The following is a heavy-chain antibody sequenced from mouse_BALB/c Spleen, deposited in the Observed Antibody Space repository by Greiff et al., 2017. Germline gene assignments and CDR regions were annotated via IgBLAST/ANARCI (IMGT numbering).Heavy chain of an antibody. J-gene: IGHJ1*01. CDR2: ISYSGST. CDR1: GDSITSGY. CDR3: ARYYDGYYWYFAV. V-gene: IGHV3-8*02. Sequence: EVKLLESGPSLVKPSQTLSLTCSVTGDSITSGYWNWIRKFPGNKLEYMGYISYSGSTYYNPSLKSRISITRDTSKNQYYLQLNSVTTEDTATYYCARYYDGYYWYFAVWGAGTTVTVSS. D-gene: IGHD2-3*01.